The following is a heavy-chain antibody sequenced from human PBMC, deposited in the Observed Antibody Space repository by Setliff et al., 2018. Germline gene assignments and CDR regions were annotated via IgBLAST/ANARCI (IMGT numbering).Heavy chain of an antibody. CDR3: ARRIKQVVTHAFDI. J-gene: IGHJ3*02. D-gene: IGHD3-22*01. Sequence: GASVKVSCKASGYTFTSYDINWVRQATGQGLEWMGWMNPNSGNTGYAQKFQGRVTMTRNTSISTAYMELSSLRSEDTAVYYCARRIKQVVTHAFDIWGQGTVVTVSS. V-gene: IGHV1-8*02. CDR1: GYTFTSYD. CDR2: MNPNSGNT.